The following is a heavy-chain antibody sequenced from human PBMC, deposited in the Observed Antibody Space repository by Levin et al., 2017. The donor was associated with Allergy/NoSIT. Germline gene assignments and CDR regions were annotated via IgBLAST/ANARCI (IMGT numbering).Heavy chain of an antibody. Sequence: LSLTCAASGFTFSSYAMHWVRQAPGKGLEWVAVISYDGSNKYYADSVKGRFTISRDNSKNTLYLQMNSLRAEDTAVYYCARDRGYSYGEFDYWGQGTLVTVSS. CDR1: GFTFSSYA. CDR2: ISYDGSNK. V-gene: IGHV3-30-3*01. D-gene: IGHD5-18*01. CDR3: ARDRGYSYGEFDY. J-gene: IGHJ4*02.